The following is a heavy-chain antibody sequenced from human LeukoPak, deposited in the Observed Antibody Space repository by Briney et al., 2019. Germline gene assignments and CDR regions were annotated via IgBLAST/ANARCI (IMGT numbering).Heavy chain of an antibody. CDR2: INPNSGGT. J-gene: IGHJ4*02. Sequence: ASVKVSCKASGYTFTGCYMHWVRQAPGQGLEWMGWINPNSGGTNYAQKFQGRVTMTRDTSISTAYMELSRLRSDDTAVFYCARDLSLGAVQRLFGYDYWGQGTLVTVSS. CDR1: GYTFTGCY. D-gene: IGHD1-1*01. V-gene: IGHV1-2*02. CDR3: ARDLSLGAVQRLFGYDY.